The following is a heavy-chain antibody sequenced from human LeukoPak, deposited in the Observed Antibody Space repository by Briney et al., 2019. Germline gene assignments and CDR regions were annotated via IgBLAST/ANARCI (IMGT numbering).Heavy chain of an antibody. V-gene: IGHV4-4*02. D-gene: IGHD4-17*01. Sequence: SETLSLTCTVSGGFISSSTWWSWVRQPPGKGLEWIGEIYRDGNTNYNPSLKSRVTISVDKSKNQFSLNLSSVTAADTAVYYCARNPGSDYPEWWGQGTLVTVSS. CDR3: ARNPGSDYPEW. CDR1: GGFISSSTW. CDR2: IYRDGNT. J-gene: IGHJ4*02.